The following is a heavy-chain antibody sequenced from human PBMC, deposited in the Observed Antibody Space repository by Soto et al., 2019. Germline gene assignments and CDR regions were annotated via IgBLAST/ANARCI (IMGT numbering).Heavy chain of an antibody. CDR3: AAGVLLWFGEFTRLYGMDV. J-gene: IGHJ6*02. D-gene: IGHD3-10*01. CDR1: GFTFTSSA. CDR2: IVVGSGNT. V-gene: IGHV1-58*02. Sequence: SVKVSCKASGFTFTSSAMQWVRQARGQRLEWIGWIVVGSGNTNYAQKFQERVTITRDMSTSTAYMELSSLRSEDTAVYYCAAGVLLWFGEFTRLYGMDVWGQGTTVTVSS.